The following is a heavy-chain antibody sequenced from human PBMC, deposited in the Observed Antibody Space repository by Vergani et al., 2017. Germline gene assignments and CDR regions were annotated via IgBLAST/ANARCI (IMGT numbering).Heavy chain of an antibody. CDR1: GFTFSSYS. D-gene: IGHD3-3*01. CDR2: ISSSSSYI. Sequence: EVQLVESGGGLIQPGGSLRLSCAASGFTFSSYSMNWVRQAPGKGLEWVSSISSSSSYIYYADSVKGRFTISRDNAKNSLYLQMNSLRAEDTAVYYCARQPIHYDSPHLDYWGQGTLVTVSS. V-gene: IGHV3-21*01. J-gene: IGHJ4*02. CDR3: ARQPIHYDSPHLDY.